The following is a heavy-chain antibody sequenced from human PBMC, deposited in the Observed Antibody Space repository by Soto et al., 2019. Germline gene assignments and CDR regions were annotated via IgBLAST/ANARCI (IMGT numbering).Heavy chain of an antibody. CDR3: ARDSLYCSSTSCMYMDV. J-gene: IGHJ6*03. CDR2: ISAYNGNT. D-gene: IGHD2-2*01. Sequence: GASVKVSCKASGYTFTSYGISWVRQAPGQGLEWMGWISAYNGNTNYAQKLQGRVTMTTDTSTSTAYMELRSLRSDDTAVYYCARDSLYCSSTSCMYMDVWGKGTTVTVSS. V-gene: IGHV1-18*01. CDR1: GYTFTSYG.